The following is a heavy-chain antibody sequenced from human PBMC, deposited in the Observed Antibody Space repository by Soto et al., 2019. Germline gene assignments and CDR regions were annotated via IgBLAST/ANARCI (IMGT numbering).Heavy chain of an antibody. CDR3: ENITVNGIAARTTHLNTPSHDFDI. J-gene: IGHJ3*02. CDR1: GFSLRTSGVG. D-gene: IGHD6-6*01. V-gene: IGHV2-5*02. Sequence: QITLKASGPTLVKPTQTLTLTCTFSGFSLRTSGVGVGWISQPPGKALEWLALIYWDDDKRYSPSLKSRLNINKNSSKHKALLTRASRDTVDTATYYSENITVNGIAARTTHLNTPSHDFDIGGQGTMFTVSS. CDR2: IYWDDDK.